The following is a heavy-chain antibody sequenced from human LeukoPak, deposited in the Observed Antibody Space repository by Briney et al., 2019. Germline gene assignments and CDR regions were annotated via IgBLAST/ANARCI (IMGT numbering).Heavy chain of an antibody. CDR1: GFTFSNYA. D-gene: IGHD2-15*01. V-gene: IGHV3-23*01. CDR3: AKDLLWGSSSTDAFDI. J-gene: IGHJ3*02. CDR2: ISRNGAHP. Sequence: GGSLRLSCAATGFTFSNYAMSWVRQAPGKGLEWVSVISRNGAHPCYIDSVRDRFTVSRDNSKNTLYLQMNSLRAEDTAVYYCAKDLLWGSSSTDAFDIWGQGTMVTVSS.